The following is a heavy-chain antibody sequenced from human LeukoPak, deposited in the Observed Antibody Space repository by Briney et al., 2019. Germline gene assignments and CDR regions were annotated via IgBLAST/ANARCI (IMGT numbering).Heavy chain of an antibody. V-gene: IGHV1-69*01. D-gene: IGHD3-3*01. CDR3: AREAGSGYYFGY. J-gene: IGHJ4*02. CDR1: GGTFSSYA. Sequence: GSSVKVSCKASGGTFSSYAISWVRQAPGQGLEWMGGIIPIFGTANYAQKFQGRVAITADESTSTAYMELSSLRSEDTAVYYCAREAGSGYYFGYWGQGTLVTVSS. CDR2: IIPIFGTA.